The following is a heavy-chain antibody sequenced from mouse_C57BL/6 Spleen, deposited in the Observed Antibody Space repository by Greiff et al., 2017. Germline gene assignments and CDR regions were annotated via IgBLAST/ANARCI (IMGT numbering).Heavy chain of an antibody. J-gene: IGHJ1*03. D-gene: IGHD1-1*01. CDR2: IDPSDSET. CDR3: AGTTVGEGHFDV. V-gene: IGHV1-52*01. CDR1: GYTFTSYG. Sequence: VQLQQSGAELARPGASVKLSCKASGYTFTSYGISWVKQRPIQGLEWIGNIDPSDSETHYNQKFKDKATLTVDKSSSTAYMQLSSLTSEDSAVYYCAGTTVGEGHFDVWGTGTTVTVSS.